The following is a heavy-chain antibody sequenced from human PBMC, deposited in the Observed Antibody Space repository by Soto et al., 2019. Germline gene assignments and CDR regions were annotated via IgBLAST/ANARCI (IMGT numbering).Heavy chain of an antibody. J-gene: IGHJ6*02. V-gene: IGHV4-30-4*01. D-gene: IGHD3-3*01. Sequence: QVQLQESGPGLVKPSQTMSLTCTVSGGSISSGDYYWSWIRQPPGKGLECIGSIYYSGSTYYNPSLNSLVTISVDTSKNQFSLKLSSVTAADTAVYYCARLLGNYFWSGYFYHYYYCMDVWGQGTTVTVAS. CDR1: GGSISSGDYY. CDR3: ARLLGNYFWSGYFYHYYYCMDV. CDR2: IYYSGST.